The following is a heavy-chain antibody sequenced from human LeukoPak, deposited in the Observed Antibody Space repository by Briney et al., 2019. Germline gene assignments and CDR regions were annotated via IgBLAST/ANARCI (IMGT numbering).Heavy chain of an antibody. V-gene: IGHV3-23*01. CDR3: AKGGSGYFLDL. D-gene: IGHD3-22*01. J-gene: IGHJ5*02. CDR1: GFIFNNYG. Sequence: GGSLRLSCAASGFIFNNYGLIWVRQAPGKGLEWVSAISNDGGGTTYADFVKGRFTISRGNSRNTLFLQMNSLRGDDTALYYCAKGGSGYFLDLWGQGTLVTVSS. CDR2: ISNDGGGT.